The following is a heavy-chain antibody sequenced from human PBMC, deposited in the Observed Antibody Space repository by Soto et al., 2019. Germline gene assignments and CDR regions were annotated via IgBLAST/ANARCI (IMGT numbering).Heavy chain of an antibody. J-gene: IGHJ4*02. CDR3: ARDSHSGWYRGHFDL. CDR2: INTGDGDT. V-gene: IGHV1-3*04. Sequence: ASVKVSCKASGYTFTDYAMHWVRQAPGQRLEWMGWINTGDGDTKYSQRFQGRVTITRDTSAITAYMELTSLGSEDMAVYYCARDSHSGWYRGHFDLWGRGTVVTVSS. D-gene: IGHD6-13*01. CDR1: GYTFTDYA.